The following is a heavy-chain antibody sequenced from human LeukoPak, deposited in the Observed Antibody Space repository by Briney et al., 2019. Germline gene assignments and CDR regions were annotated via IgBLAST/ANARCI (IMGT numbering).Heavy chain of an antibody. J-gene: IGHJ6*02. V-gene: IGHV3-21*01. CDR3: ARTYCSSTSCYNDYYYGMDV. CDR2: ISSSSSYI. D-gene: IGHD2-2*02. Sequence: GGSLRLSCAASGFTFSSYSMNWVRQAPGKGLEWVSSISSSSSYIYYADSVKGRFTISRDNAKNSLYLQMNSLRAEDTAVYYCARTYCSSTSCYNDYYYGMDVWGQGTTVTVSS. CDR1: GFTFSSYS.